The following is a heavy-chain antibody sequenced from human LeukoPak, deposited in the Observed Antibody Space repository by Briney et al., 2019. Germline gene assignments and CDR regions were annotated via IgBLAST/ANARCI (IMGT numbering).Heavy chain of an antibody. D-gene: IGHD2-15*01. V-gene: IGHV4-59*01. CDR2: IYYSGST. CDR3: ARAPRGYGGAGAFGI. Sequence: SETLSLTCTVSGGSISSYYWSWIRQPPGKGLEWIGYIYYSGSTNYNPSLKSRVTISVDTSKNQFSLKLSSVTAADTAVYYCARAPRGYGGAGAFGIWGQGTMVTVSS. CDR1: GGSISSYY. J-gene: IGHJ3*02.